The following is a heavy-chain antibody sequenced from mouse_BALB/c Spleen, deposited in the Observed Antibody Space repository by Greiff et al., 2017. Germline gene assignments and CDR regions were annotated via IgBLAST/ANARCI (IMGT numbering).Heavy chain of an antibody. CDR3: ARGSYYGNYYFDY. D-gene: IGHD2-1*01. Sequence: EVQRVESGGGLVQPGGSRKLSCAASGFTFSSFGMHWVRQAPEKGLEWVAYISSGSSTIYYADTVKGRFTISRDNPKNTLFLQMTSLRSEDTAMYYCARGSYYGNYYFDYWGQGTTLTVSS. V-gene: IGHV5-17*02. J-gene: IGHJ2*01. CDR2: ISSGSSTI. CDR1: GFTFSSFG.